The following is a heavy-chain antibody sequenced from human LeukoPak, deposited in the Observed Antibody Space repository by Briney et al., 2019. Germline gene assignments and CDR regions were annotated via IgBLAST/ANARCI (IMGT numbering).Heavy chain of an antibody. D-gene: IGHD3-10*01. V-gene: IGHV4-59*01. CDR1: GGSISSYY. CDR2: IYYSGST. J-gene: IGHJ4*02. Sequence: SETLSLTCTVSGGSISSYYWSWIRQPPGKGLEWIGYIYYSGSTNYNPSLKSRVTISVDTSKNQFSLKLSSVTAADTAVYYCATTYYYGSGGFDYWGQGTLATVSS. CDR3: ATTYYYGSGGFDY.